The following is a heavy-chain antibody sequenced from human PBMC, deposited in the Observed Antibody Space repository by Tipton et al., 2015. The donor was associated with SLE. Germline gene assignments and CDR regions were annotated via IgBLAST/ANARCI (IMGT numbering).Heavy chain of an antibody. CDR2: IYYNGNT. J-gene: IGHJ4*02. Sequence: TLSLTCTVSGGSISSHYWNWIRQPPGKGLEWIGYIYYNGNTNYNPSLKSRLTISVDTSKNQFSLKLSSVTAADTAVYYCARLSTIFGVAFDNWGQGTLVTVSS. D-gene: IGHD3-3*01. CDR1: GGSISSHY. V-gene: IGHV4-59*11. CDR3: ARLSTIFGVAFDN.